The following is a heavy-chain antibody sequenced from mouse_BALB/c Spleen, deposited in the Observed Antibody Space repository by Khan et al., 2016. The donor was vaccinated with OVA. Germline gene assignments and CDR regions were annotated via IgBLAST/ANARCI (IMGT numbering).Heavy chain of an antibody. Sequence: VQLQQSGAELVKPGASVKLSCTASGFNIKDTYIHWVKQRPEQGLEWIGRIDPANGNTKYDPKIQGKATITADTSSNTAYLHLSSLTSEDTAVLNCTYSLVLYAMDYWGQGTSGTVSA. CDR3: TYSLVLYAMDY. J-gene: IGHJ4*01. V-gene: IGHV14-3*02. CDR1: GFNIKDTY. CDR2: IDPANGNT. D-gene: IGHD1-2*01.